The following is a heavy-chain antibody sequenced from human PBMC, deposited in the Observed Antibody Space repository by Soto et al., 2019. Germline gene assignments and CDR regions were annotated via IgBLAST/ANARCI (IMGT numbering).Heavy chain of an antibody. Sequence: PGGSLRLSCAASGFTVSSNYMSWVRQAPGKGLEWVSVIYSGGSTYYADSVKGRFTISRDNSKNTLYLQMNSLRAEDTAVYYCAREGGYDFWSDYYGMDVWGQGTTVTVSS. CDR2: IYSGGST. D-gene: IGHD3-3*01. CDR3: AREGGYDFWSDYYGMDV. V-gene: IGHV3-66*01. CDR1: GFTVSSNY. J-gene: IGHJ6*02.